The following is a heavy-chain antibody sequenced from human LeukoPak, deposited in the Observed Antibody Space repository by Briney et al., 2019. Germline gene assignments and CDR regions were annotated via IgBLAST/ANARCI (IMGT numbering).Heavy chain of an antibody. CDR3: ARTHYGSGFDY. CDR1: GYTFTGYY. D-gene: IGHD3-10*01. V-gene: IGHV1-2*02. J-gene: IGHJ4*01. Sequence: ASVKVSCKASGYTFTGYYMHWVRQAPGQGLEWMGWINPNSGGTNYAQKFQGRVTMTRDTSISTAYMELSGLRSDDTAVYYCARTHYGSGFDYWXXXTLVTVSS. CDR2: INPNSGGT.